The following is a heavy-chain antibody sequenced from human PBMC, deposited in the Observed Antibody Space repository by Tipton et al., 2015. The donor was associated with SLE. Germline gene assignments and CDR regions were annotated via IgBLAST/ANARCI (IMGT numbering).Heavy chain of an antibody. CDR1: GGSISSHY. J-gene: IGHJ4*02. CDR3: ARGDAGRSDY. V-gene: IGHV4-59*08. Sequence: TLSLTCTVSGGSISSHYWSWIRQPPGKGLEWIGYIYYSGSTNYNPPLKSRVTISVDTSKNQFSLKLSSVTAADTAVYYCARGDAGRSDYWGQGTLVTVSS. CDR2: IYYSGST. D-gene: IGHD3-10*01.